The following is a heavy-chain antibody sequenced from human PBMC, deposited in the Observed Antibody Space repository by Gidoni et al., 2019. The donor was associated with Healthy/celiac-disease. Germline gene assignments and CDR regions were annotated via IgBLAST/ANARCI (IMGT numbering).Heavy chain of an antibody. CDR3: AKDSRSGWSFDY. J-gene: IGHJ4*02. D-gene: IGHD6-19*01. CDR1: DFTFSSYG. Sequence: QVQLVESGGGGVQPGRSLSLPCAASDFTFSSYGMHWFRQAPGKGLEWVAVISYDGSNKYYADSVKGRFTISRDNSKNTLYLQMNSLRAEDTAVYYCAKDSRSGWSFDYWGQGTLVTVSS. CDR2: ISYDGSNK. V-gene: IGHV3-30*18.